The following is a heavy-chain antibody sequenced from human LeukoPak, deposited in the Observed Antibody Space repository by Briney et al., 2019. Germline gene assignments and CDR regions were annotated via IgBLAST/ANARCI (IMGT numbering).Heavy chain of an antibody. CDR3: AKDSSGYYWDY. D-gene: IGHD3-22*01. J-gene: IGHJ4*02. Sequence: PGGSLRLSCAASGFTFSSYAMSWVRQAPGKGLEWVSAISGSGGSTYYADSVRGRFTISRDNSKNSLYLQMNSLRAEDTALYYCAKDSSGYYWDYWGQGTLVTVSS. CDR2: ISGSGGST. CDR1: GFTFSSYA. V-gene: IGHV3-23*01.